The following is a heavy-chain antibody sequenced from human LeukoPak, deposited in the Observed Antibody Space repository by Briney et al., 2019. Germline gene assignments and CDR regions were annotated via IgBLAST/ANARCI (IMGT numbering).Heavy chain of an antibody. J-gene: IGHJ1*01. D-gene: IGHD3-22*01. CDR3: ARGLYDSSGYYSVRYFQH. V-gene: IGHV1-8*01. CDR1: GYTFTSYD. Sequence: GASVKVSCKASGYTFTSYDINWVRQATGQGLEWMGWMNPNSDNTGYAQKFQGRVTMTRNTSISTAYMELSSLRSEDSAVYYCARGLYDSSGYYSVRYFQHWGQGTLVTVSS. CDR2: MNPNSDNT.